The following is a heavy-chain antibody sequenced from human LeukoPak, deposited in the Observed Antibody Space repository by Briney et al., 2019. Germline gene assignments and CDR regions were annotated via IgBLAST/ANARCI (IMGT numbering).Heavy chain of an antibody. J-gene: IGHJ4*02. D-gene: IGHD5-24*01. CDR1: GGSISSSNW. CDR2: IYHSGST. V-gene: IGHV4-4*02. Sequence: PSETLSLTCAVSGGSISSSNWWSWVRQPPGKGLEWIGEIYHSGSTNYNPSLKSRVTISVDKSKNQFSLKLSSVTAADTAVYYCARTLRDGYNLGYFDYWGQGTLVTVSS. CDR3: ARTLRDGYNLGYFDY.